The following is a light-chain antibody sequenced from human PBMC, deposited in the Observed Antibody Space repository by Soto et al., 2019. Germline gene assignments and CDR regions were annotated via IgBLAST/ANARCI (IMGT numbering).Light chain of an antibody. CDR2: DAS. V-gene: IGKV3-11*01. CDR1: QSVDSY. Sequence: EIVLTQSPATLSWSPGERATLSCRASQSVDSYLAWYQQKPGQSPRLLIFDASNRATGIPARFSGSGSGTDFTLTISSLEPEDFAVYYCQQHSNRLTFGGGTKVEIK. CDR3: QQHSNRLT. J-gene: IGKJ4*01.